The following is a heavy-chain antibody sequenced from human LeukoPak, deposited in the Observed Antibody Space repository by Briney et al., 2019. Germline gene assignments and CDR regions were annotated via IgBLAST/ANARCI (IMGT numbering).Heavy chain of an antibody. Sequence: PGGSLRLSCAASGFTVSSNYMTWVRQAPGKGLEWVSVIYAGGSTYYADSVKGRFTISRDNSKNTLYLLMNNLRAEDTAVYYCAGAQRGDYMDVWGKGTTVTISS. J-gene: IGHJ6*03. V-gene: IGHV3-53*01. D-gene: IGHD6-25*01. CDR2: IYAGGST. CDR1: GFTVSSNY. CDR3: AGAQRGDYMDV.